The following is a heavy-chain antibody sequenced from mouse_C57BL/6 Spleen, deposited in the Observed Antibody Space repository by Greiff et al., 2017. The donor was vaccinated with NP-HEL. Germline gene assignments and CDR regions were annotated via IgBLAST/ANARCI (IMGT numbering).Heavy chain of an antibody. CDR1: GYTFTEYT. D-gene: IGHD1-1*01. V-gene: IGHV1-62-2*01. J-gene: IGHJ1*03. Sequence: QVHVKQSGAELVKPGASVKLSCKASGYTFTEYTIHWVKQRSGQGLEWIGWFYPGSGSIKYNEKFKDKATLTADKSSSTVYMELSRLTSEDSAVYFCARHEDITTVVAPGYFDVWGTGTTVTVSS. CDR2: FYPGSGSI. CDR3: ARHEDITTVVAPGYFDV.